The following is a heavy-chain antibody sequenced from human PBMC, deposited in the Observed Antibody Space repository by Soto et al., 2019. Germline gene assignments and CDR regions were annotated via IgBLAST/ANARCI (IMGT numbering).Heavy chain of an antibody. J-gene: IGHJ4*02. Sequence: VGSLRLSCAASGLSVSDAWMTWVRQAPGKGLEWVGHIKRRSEGGTTEYAAPVKGRFIISREDSRNTLYLQMDSLKSDDSGVYYCTTDPTLVRPRGAFWGQGTLVTVSS. CDR3: TTDPTLVRPRGAF. D-gene: IGHD1-26*01. CDR1: GLSVSDAW. CDR2: IKRRSEGGTT. V-gene: IGHV3-15*01.